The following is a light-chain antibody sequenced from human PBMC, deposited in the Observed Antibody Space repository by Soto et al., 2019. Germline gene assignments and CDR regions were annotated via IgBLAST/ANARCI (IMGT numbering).Light chain of an antibody. CDR2: AAS. CDR3: QQLNSYLP. J-gene: IGKJ4*01. V-gene: IGKV1-9*01. CDR1: QGISSY. Sequence: DIQLTQSPSFLSASVGDRVTITCRASQGISSYLAWYQQKPGKAPKLLIYAASTLQSGVPSRFSGSGYGTEFILTISSLQPEDFATYYCQQLNSYLPFGGGTKVEIK.